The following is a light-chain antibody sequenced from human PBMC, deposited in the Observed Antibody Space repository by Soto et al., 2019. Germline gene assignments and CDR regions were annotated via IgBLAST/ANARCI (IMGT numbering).Light chain of an antibody. CDR2: GAS. V-gene: IGKV3-20*01. J-gene: IGKJ2*01. CDR3: QQYGSSPYT. CDR1: QSVTSSY. Sequence: EIVLTQSPGTLSLSPGERATLSCRASQSVTSSYLAWYQHKRGQAPRLLIYGASSRATGIPDRFGGSGSGPDFTLTISRLEPEDLAVYYCQQYGSSPYTFGQGTKLEIK.